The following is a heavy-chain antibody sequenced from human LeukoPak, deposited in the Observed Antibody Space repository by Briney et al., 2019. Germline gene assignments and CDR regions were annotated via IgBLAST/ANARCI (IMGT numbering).Heavy chain of an antibody. D-gene: IGHD6-19*01. Sequence: ASVKVSYKASGYTFTGYYMHWVRQAPGQGLEWMGWINPNSGGTNYAQKFQGRVTMTRDTSISTAYMELSRLRSDDTAVYYCARANGWGKNWFDPWGQGTLVTVSS. CDR1: GYTFTGYY. CDR2: INPNSGGT. V-gene: IGHV1-2*02. J-gene: IGHJ5*02. CDR3: ARANGWGKNWFDP.